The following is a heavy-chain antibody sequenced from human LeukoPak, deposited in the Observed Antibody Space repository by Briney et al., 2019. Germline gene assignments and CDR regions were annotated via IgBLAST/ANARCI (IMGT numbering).Heavy chain of an antibody. CDR1: GFTFSSYS. V-gene: IGHV3-48*01. Sequence: GGSLRLSCAASGFTFSSYSMNWVRQAPGKGLEWVSYISSSSSTIYYADSVKGRFTISRDNAKNSLYLQMNSLRAEDTAVYYCARDPTDFWSGYSVPFDPWGQGTLVTVSS. CDR2: ISSSSSTI. D-gene: IGHD3-3*01. CDR3: ARDPTDFWSGYSVPFDP. J-gene: IGHJ5*02.